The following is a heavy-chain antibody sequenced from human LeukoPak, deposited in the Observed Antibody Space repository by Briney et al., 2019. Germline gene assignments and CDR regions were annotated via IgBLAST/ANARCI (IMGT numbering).Heavy chain of an antibody. V-gene: IGHV3-30-3*01. CDR1: GFTFSSYA. J-gene: IGHJ3*02. Sequence: GRSLRLSCAASGFTFSSYAMHWVRQAPGKGLEWVAVISYDGSNKYYADSVKGRFNISRDNSKNTLYLQMNSLRAEDTAVYYCARDPGEGGVTFDIWGQGTMVTVSS. CDR3: ARDPGEGGVTFDI. CDR2: ISYDGSNK. D-gene: IGHD1-14*01.